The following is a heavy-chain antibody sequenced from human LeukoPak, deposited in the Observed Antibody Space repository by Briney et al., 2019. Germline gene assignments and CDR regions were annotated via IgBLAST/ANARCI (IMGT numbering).Heavy chain of an antibody. J-gene: IGHJ4*02. CDR2: IRGDRSST. V-gene: IGHV3-74*01. CDR3: ARDQLYCSGGTCYFEY. D-gene: IGHD2-15*01. Sequence: PGGSLRLSCAASGFTLSSYWMHWVRQAPGKGLVWVSRIRGDRSSTTYANSVKARFTIFGDNAKNTLYLQMNSLRAEDTAVYFCARDQLYCSGGTCYFEYWGQGTLVTVSS. CDR1: GFTLSSYW.